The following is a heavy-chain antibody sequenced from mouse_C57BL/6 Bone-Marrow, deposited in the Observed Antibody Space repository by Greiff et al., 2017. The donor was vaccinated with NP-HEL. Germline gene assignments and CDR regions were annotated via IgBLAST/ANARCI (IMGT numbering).Heavy chain of an antibody. CDR2: IYPGSGST. V-gene: IGHV1-55*01. Sequence: QVHVKQPGAELVKPGASVKMSCKASGYTFTSYWITWVKQRPGQGLEWIGEIYPGSGSTNYNEKFKSKATLTVDTSSSTAYMQLSSLTSEDSAVYYCARWGLPWYFDVWGTGTTVTVSS. D-gene: IGHD3-1*01. CDR1: GYTFTSYW. J-gene: IGHJ1*03. CDR3: ARWGLPWYFDV.